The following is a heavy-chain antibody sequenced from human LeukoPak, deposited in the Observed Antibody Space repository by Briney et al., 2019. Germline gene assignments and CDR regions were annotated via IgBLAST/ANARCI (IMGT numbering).Heavy chain of an antibody. J-gene: IGHJ6*02. CDR3: ARPSTDYYYVMDV. V-gene: IGHV3-11*01. Sequence: GGSLRLSCAASGFTFSSYAMSWIRQAPGKGLEWVSYISTSGSTIYYADSVKGRFTISRDNAKNSLYLQMNSLRAEDTAVYYCARPSTDYYYVMDVWGQGTTVTVSS. D-gene: IGHD2-2*01. CDR1: GFTFSSYA. CDR2: ISTSGSTI.